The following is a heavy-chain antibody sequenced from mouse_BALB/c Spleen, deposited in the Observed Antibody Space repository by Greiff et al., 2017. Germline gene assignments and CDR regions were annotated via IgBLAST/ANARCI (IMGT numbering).Heavy chain of an antibody. CDR1: GFTFSSFG. V-gene: IGHV5-17*02. CDR3: ARTYDYGTWFAY. J-gene: IGHJ3*01. Sequence: EVKLMESGGGLVQPGGSRKLSCAASGFTFSSFGMHWVRQAPEKGLEWVAYISSGSSTIYYADTVKGRFTISRDNPKNTLFLQMTSLRSEDTAMYYCARTYDYGTWFAYWGQGTLVTVSA. CDR2: ISSGSSTI. D-gene: IGHD2-4*01.